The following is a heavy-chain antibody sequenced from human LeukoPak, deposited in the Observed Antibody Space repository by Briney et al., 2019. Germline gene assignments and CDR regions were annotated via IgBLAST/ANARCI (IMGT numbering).Heavy chain of an antibody. CDR2: IYYSGST. V-gene: IGHV4-59*08. CDR3: ARHREDWGFDS. Sequence: SETLSLTCTVSGGSISSYFWNWIRQPPGTGLEWIGYIYYSGSTNYNPSLNSRVTISVDTSKNQFSLKLSSVTAADTAVYYCARHREDWGFDSWGQGTLVTVSS. D-gene: IGHD7-27*01. J-gene: IGHJ4*02. CDR1: GGSISSYF.